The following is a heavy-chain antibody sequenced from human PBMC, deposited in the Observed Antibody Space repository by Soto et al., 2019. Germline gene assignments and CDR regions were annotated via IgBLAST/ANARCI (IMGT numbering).Heavy chain of an antibody. J-gene: IGHJ4*02. CDR3: ARISYDILTGYYRPFDY. CDR1: GFSLSNARMG. CDR2: IFSNDEK. Sequence: SGPTLVNPTETLTLTCTVSGFSLSNARMGVSWIRQPPGKALEWLAHIFSNDEKSYSTSLKSRLTISKDTSKSQVVLTMTNMDPVDTAIYYCARISYDILTGYYRPFDYWGQGTLVTVSS. V-gene: IGHV2-26*01. D-gene: IGHD3-9*01.